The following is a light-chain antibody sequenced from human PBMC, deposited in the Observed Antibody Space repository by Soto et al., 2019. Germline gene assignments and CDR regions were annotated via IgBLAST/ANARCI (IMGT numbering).Light chain of an antibody. V-gene: IGLV1-40*01. CDR3: QSYDSSLSGSV. CDR2: GNI. CDR1: SSNIGALYD. J-gene: IGLJ1*01. Sequence: QSVLTQPPSVSGARGQRVTISCTGSSSNIGALYDVRWYKQLPGAAPKLLIYGNINRPSGVPDRFSGSKSGTSASLAITGLRAEDEADYYCQSYDSSLSGSVFGTGTKVTV.